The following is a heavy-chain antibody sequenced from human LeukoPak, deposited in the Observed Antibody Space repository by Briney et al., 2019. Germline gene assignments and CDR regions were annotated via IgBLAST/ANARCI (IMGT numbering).Heavy chain of an antibody. V-gene: IGHV3-23*01. CDR2: ISHSGDNT. D-gene: IGHD1-26*01. CDR3: AKGGRETDY. J-gene: IGHJ4*02. Sequence: LTGGSLRLSCAASGFTFSSCAMSWVRQAPGKGLGWVSLISHSGDNTYYPDSVKGRFTISRDNSKNTLFLQMNSLRAEDAAIYYCAKGGRETDYWGQGTLVTVSS. CDR1: GFTFSSCA.